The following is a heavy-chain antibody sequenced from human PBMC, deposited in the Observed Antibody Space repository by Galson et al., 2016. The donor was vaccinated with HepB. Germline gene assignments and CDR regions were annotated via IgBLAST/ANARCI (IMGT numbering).Heavy chain of an antibody. J-gene: IGHJ6*02. V-gene: IGHV3-30*18. CDR3: AKDLRGSFYATDV. D-gene: IGHD2-15*01. CDR1: GVIFSRYA. CDR2: ISYDGNYK. Sequence: SLRLSCAASGVIFSRYAMHWVRQAPGKGLEWMAIISYDGNYKYYADSVKGRFTISRDNSKNMVYLQMNSLRGEDTAVYSCAKDLRGSFYATDVWGQGTTVTVSS.